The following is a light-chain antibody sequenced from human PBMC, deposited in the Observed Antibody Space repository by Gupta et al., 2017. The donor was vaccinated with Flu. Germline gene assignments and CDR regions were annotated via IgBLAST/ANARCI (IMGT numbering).Light chain of an antibody. V-gene: IGKV4-1*01. CDR3: QQYYSTPPYT. J-gene: IGKJ2*01. Sequence: DIVMPQSPESLAVSLGERATIHCKSSQTVLHRANNKNYLSWYQQKPGQPPKLLFYWASTRESGVPNRFSGSGSGTDFTLTISSLQAEDVAIYYCQQYYSTPPYTFGQGTKLEI. CDR2: WAS. CDR1: QTVLHRANNKNY.